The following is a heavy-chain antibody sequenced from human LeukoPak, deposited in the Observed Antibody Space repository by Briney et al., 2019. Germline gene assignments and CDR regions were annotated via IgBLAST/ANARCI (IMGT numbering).Heavy chain of an antibody. CDR3: ANPPTVTKIRFDS. CDR2: INTNTGNP. CDR1: GYTFTSYA. J-gene: IGHJ5*01. D-gene: IGHD4-17*01. V-gene: IGHV7-4-1*02. Sequence: GASVKVSCKASGYTFTSYAMNWVRQAPGQGLEWIGWINTNTGNPTYAQGFTGRFVFSLDTSVSTAYLHISSLKAEDTAVYYCANPPTVTKIRFDSWGQGTLVTVSS.